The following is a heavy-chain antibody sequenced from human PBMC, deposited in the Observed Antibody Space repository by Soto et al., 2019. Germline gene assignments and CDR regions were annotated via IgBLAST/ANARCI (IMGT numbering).Heavy chain of an antibody. V-gene: IGHV1-69*01. D-gene: IGHD3-22*01. Sequence: QVQLVQSGAEMQQPGASVRVSCKASGGPFSKYALGWVRRAPGQGLEWLGGTIPMFGTPNYAQKFQGRVAISADESTATVYMELSSLRSEDTAVYFCARPLRDRNYYYGMAVWGQGTTVTVSS. CDR3: ARPLRDRNYYYGMAV. CDR1: GGPFSKYA. CDR2: TIPMFGTP. J-gene: IGHJ6*02.